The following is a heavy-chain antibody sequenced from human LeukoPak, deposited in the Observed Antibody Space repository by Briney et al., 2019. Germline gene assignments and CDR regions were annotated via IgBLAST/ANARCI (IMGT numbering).Heavy chain of an antibody. J-gene: IGHJ5*02. CDR3: ARFPAAGSWSRWFDP. V-gene: IGHV3-11*01. CDR1: GFTFSDYY. D-gene: IGHD6-13*01. Sequence: GGSLRLSCAASGFTFSDYYMSWIRQAPGKGLEWVSYISSSGSTIYYADSVKGRFTISRDNAKNSLYLQMNSLRAEDTAVYYCARFPAAGSWSRWFDPWGQGTLVTVSS. CDR2: ISSSGSTI.